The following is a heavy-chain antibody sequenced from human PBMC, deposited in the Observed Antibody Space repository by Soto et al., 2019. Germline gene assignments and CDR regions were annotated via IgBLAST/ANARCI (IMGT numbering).Heavy chain of an antibody. D-gene: IGHD3-22*01. CDR1: EGNCVDIG. V-gene: IGHV5-10-1*01. Sequence: GVSMKVCWSGAEGNCVDIGGPCVRKKPGKGLEWMGRIDPSDSYTNYSPSFRGHVTISADKSIDTAYLQWSSLKASDTAMYFCARLNHYYDKAGDYWGQGTLVTVSS. J-gene: IGHJ4*02. CDR3: ARLNHYYDKAGDY. CDR2: IDPSDSYT.